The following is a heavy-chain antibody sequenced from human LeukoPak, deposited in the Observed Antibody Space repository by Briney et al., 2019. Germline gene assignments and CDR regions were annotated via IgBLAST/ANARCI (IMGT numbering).Heavy chain of an antibody. D-gene: IGHD6-13*01. V-gene: IGHV5-51*01. CDR2: IYPGDSDT. Sequence: GESLKISCKGSGYSFTNYWIGWVRQMPGKGLEWMGIIYPGDSDTRYSPSFQGQVTISADKSISTAYLQWSSLQASDTAMYYCARVQRDSTWTHGPLFFLDYWGQGTLVTVPS. J-gene: IGHJ4*02. CDR3: ARVQRDSTWTHGPLFFLDY. CDR1: GYSFTNYW.